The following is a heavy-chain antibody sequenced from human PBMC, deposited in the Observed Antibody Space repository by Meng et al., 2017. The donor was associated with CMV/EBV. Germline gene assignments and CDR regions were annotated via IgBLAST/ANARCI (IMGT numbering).Heavy chain of an antibody. CDR2: IYYSGST. V-gene: IGHV4-39*07. Sequence: GSLRPSCTVPGGPISSSSYYWGWIRQPTGKGLEWIGSIYYSGSTYYNPSLKSRVTISVDTSKNQFSLKLSSVTAADTAVYYCARDYPRFLEWLVAGDYYYGMDVWGQGTTVTVSS. J-gene: IGHJ6*02. CDR1: GGPISSSSYY. CDR3: ARDYPRFLEWLVAGDYYYGMDV. D-gene: IGHD3-3*01.